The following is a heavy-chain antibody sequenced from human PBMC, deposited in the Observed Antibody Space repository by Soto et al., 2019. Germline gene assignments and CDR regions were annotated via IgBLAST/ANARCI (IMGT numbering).Heavy chain of an antibody. Sequence: QVQLQESGPGLVKPSQTLSLTCAVSGGSISSGSCYWSWIRQHPGKGLEWIGYIHYGGTYYNPSLRSRVTMLVDMSKNQFSLNLYSVTAADTAVYYCARETLTDGLYSGWFDPWGQGTLVTVSS. J-gene: IGHJ5*02. CDR1: GGSISSGSCY. D-gene: IGHD3-10*02. CDR3: ARETLTDGLYSGWFDP. CDR2: IHYGGT. V-gene: IGHV4-31*02.